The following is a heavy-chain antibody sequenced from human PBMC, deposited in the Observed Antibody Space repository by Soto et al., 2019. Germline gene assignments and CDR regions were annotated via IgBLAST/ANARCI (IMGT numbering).Heavy chain of an antibody. CDR2: IYYSGTT. V-gene: IGHV4-59*11. CDR1: GGSFSTHY. Sequence: PSETLSLTCTVSGGSFSTHYWSLIRRPPGKGLEWIGYIYYSGTTNYNPSLKSRVTISVDTSKNQFSLKLSSVTAADTAVYYCARGYCSGGTCYSRFFDYWGQGTPVTVSS. D-gene: IGHD2-15*01. CDR3: ARGYCSGGTCYSRFFDY. J-gene: IGHJ4*02.